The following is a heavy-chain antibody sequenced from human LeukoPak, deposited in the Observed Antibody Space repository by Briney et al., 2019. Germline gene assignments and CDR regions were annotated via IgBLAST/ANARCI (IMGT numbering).Heavy chain of an antibody. J-gene: IGHJ4*02. CDR1: GFTFSSYA. Sequence: GGSLRLSCAASGFTFSSYAMHWVRQAPGKGLEWVAVISYDGSNKYYADSVKGRFTISRDNSKNTLYQQMNSLRAEDTAVYYCARDRLTMIVYYFDYWGQGTMVTVSS. V-gene: IGHV3-30-3*01. D-gene: IGHD3-22*01. CDR2: ISYDGSNK. CDR3: ARDRLTMIVYYFDY.